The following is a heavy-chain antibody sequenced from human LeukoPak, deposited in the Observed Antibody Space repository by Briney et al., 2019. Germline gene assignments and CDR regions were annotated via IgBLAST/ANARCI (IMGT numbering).Heavy chain of an antibody. V-gene: IGHV3-48*04. CDR3: ARDAVVREVIIPLDY. CDR1: GFTFSSYS. Sequence: GGSLRLSCAASGFTFSSYSMNWVRQAPGKGLEWVSYISGSSSTIYYADSVKGRFTISRDNAKNSLYLQMNSLRAEDTAVYYCARDAVVREVIIPLDYWGQGTLVTVSS. J-gene: IGHJ4*02. CDR2: ISGSSSTI. D-gene: IGHD3-10*01.